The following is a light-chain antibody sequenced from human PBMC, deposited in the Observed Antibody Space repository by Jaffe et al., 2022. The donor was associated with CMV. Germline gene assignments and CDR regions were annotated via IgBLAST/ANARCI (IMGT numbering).Light chain of an antibody. V-gene: IGKV3-11*01. CDR2: DAS. CDR3: QQRSSWPPELT. J-gene: IGKJ4*01. Sequence: EIVLTQSPATLSLSPGDRATLSCRASQSVSTYLAWYQQKPGQAPRLLIYDASNRATGIPARFSGSGSGTDFTLTISSLEPEDFAVYYCQQRSSWPPELTFGGGTKVEIK. CDR1: QSVSTY.